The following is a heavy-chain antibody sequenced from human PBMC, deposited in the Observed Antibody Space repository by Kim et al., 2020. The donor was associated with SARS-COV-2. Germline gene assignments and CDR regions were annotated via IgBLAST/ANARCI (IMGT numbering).Heavy chain of an antibody. J-gene: IGHJ6*02. CDR1: GFTFSSYA. Sequence: GGSLRLSCAASGFTFSSYAMHWVRQAPGKGLEWVAVIWYDGSNKYYADSVKGRFTISRDNSKNTLYLQMNSLRAEDTAVYYCAKDRALYGSGILHTYGMDVWGQGTTVTVSS. CDR3: AKDRALYGSGILHTYGMDV. D-gene: IGHD3-10*01. CDR2: IWYDGSNK. V-gene: IGHV3-33*06.